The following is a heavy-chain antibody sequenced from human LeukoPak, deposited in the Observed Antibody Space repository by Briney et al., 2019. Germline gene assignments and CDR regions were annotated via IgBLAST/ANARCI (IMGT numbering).Heavy chain of an antibody. D-gene: IGHD2-21*02. J-gene: IGHJ1*01. CDR3: ARADIASCGGDRFYPEYFHQ. V-gene: IGHV4-59*01. CDR1: GDSIDSYY. CDR2: LYYSDIT. Sequence: PSETLSLTCTVSGDSIDSYYFSWIRQPPGRGLECIGSLYYSDITTYNPSLKSRVTISADTSRNQISLNLTSVTAADTALYYCARADIASCGGDRFYPEYFHQWGQATLVTVSP.